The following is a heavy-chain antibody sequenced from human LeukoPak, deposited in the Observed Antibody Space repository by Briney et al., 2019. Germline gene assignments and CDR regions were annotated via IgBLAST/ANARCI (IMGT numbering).Heavy chain of an antibody. CDR3: AKNSGMGGGAFDI. CDR1: GFTFNTNA. D-gene: IGHD1-26*01. CDR2: ISGGGGST. J-gene: IGHJ3*02. Sequence: PGGSLRLSCAASGFTFNTNAMSWVRQAPGKGLEWVSAISGGGGSTYYADSVKGRFTISRDNSKNTLYLQMNSLRAEDTAVYYCAKNSGMGGGAFDIWGQGTMVTVSS. V-gene: IGHV3-23*01.